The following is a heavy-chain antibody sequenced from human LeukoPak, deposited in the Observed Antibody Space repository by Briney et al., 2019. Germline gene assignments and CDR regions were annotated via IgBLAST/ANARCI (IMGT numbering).Heavy chain of an antibody. J-gene: IGHJ4*02. CDR2: INHSGST. D-gene: IGHD5-12*01. Sequence: PSETLSLTCAVYGGSFSGYYWSWIRQPPGKGLEWIGEINHSGSTNYNPSLKSRVTISVDTSKNQFSLKLSSVTAADTAVYYCARGRMTPRRGYSGYDYVFFFDYWGQGTLVTVSS. V-gene: IGHV4-34*01. CDR1: GGSFSGYY. CDR3: ARGRMTPRRGYSGYDYVFFFDY.